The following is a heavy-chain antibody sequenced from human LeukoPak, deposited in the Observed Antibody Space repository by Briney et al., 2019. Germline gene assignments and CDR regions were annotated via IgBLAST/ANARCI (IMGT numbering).Heavy chain of an antibody. V-gene: IGHV3-30-3*01. CDR3: AKDLPTGGSSEWFPGGFDP. CDR2: ISYDGSNK. CDR1: GFTFSSYA. J-gene: IGHJ5*02. Sequence: PGRSLRLSCAASGFTFSSYAMHWVRQAPGKGLEWVAVISYDGSNKYYADSVKGRFTISRDNSKNTLYLQMNSLRAEDTAVYYCAKDLPTGGSSEWFPGGFDPWGQGTLVTVSS. D-gene: IGHD3-3*01.